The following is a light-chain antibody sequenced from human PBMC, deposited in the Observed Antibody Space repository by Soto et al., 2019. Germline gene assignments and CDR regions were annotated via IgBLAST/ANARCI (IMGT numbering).Light chain of an antibody. CDR3: QQSFSIPYT. Sequence: DIQMTQSPSSLSAFIGDRVTITCRTIHNISSHLNWYHQKPGKAPNLLIYAASSLQSGVPSGFSGRGSGTDFTLTITSLQPDDFATYSCQQSFSIPYTFGQGTKLQIK. J-gene: IGKJ2*01. CDR1: HNISSH. CDR2: AAS. V-gene: IGKV1-39*01.